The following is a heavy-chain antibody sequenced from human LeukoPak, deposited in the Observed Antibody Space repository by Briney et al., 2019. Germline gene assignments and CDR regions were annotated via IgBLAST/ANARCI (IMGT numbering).Heavy chain of an antibody. CDR2: IYYSGST. J-gene: IGHJ5*02. CDR1: GGSISTYY. CDR3: AKPPIGDGGYDA. Sequence: SETLSLTCTVSGGSISTYYWSWIRQPPGKGLEWIGYIYYSGSTNYNPSLKSRVTISVDTSKNQFSLKLSSVTAADTAVYYCAKPPIGDGGYDAWGQGTLVTVSS. V-gene: IGHV4-59*08. D-gene: IGHD4-17*01.